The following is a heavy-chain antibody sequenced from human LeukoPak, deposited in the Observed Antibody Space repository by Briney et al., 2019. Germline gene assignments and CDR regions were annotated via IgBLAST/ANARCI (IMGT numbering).Heavy chain of an antibody. CDR3: ASQDYYDSSGYRFDY. D-gene: IGHD3-22*01. V-gene: IGHV1-69*05. CDR1: GGTFSSYA. J-gene: IGHJ4*02. CDR2: IIPIFGTA. Sequence: SVKVSCKASGGTFSSYAISWVRQAPGRGLEWMGGIIPIFGTANYAQKFQGRVTITTDESTSTAYMELSSLRSEDTAVYYCASQDYYDSSGYRFDYWGQGTLVTVSS.